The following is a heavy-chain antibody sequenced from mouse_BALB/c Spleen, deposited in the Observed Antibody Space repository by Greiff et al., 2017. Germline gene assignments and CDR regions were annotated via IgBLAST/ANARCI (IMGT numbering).Heavy chain of an antibody. Sequence: VQLQQSAAELARPGASVKMSCKASGYTFTSYTMHWVKQRPGQGLEWIGYINPSSGYTEYNQKFKDKTTLTADKSSSTAYMQLSSLTSEDSAVYYCARRGGGNYARVYYYAMDYWGQGTSVTVSS. CDR2: INPSSGYT. CDR1: GYTFTSYT. D-gene: IGHD2-1*01. V-gene: IGHV1-4*02. CDR3: ARRGGGNYARVYYYAMDY. J-gene: IGHJ4*01.